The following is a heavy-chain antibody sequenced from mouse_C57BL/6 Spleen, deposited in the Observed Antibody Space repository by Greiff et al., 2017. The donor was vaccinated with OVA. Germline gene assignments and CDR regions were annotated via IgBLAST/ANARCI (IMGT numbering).Heavy chain of an antibody. J-gene: IGHJ1*03. CDR1: GYTFTDYY. Sequence: VQLQQSGPELVKPGASVKISCKASGYTFTDYYMNWVKQSHGKSLEWIGDINPNNGGTSYNQKFKGKATLTVDKSSSTAYMELRSLTSEYSAVYYCSCFSHYYGSSYHWYFDVWGTGTTVTVSS. CDR2: INPNNGGT. D-gene: IGHD1-1*01. CDR3: SCFSHYYGSSYHWYFDV. V-gene: IGHV1-26*01.